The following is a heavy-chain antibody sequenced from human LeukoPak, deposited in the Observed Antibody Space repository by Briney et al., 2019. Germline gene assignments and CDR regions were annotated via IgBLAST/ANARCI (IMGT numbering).Heavy chain of an antibody. CDR2: IYTSGST. J-gene: IGHJ4*02. CDR3: AREWFGTDY. D-gene: IGHD3-10*01. CDR1: GGSIRSGNYY. Sequence: SETLSLTCTVSGGSIRSGNYYWNWIRQPAGKGLEWIGRIYTSGSTNYNPSLKSRVTMSVDTSKNQFSLKLSSVTAADTAVYYCAREWFGTDYWGQGTLVTVSS. V-gene: IGHV4-61*02.